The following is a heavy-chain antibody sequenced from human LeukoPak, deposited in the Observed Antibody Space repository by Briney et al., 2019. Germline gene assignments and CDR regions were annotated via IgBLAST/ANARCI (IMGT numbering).Heavy chain of an antibody. CDR2: IKTDGNGA. J-gene: IGHJ4*02. D-gene: IGHD3-10*01. CDR1: GLSFSSYW. Sequence: GGTLRPSCAASGLSFSSYWMHWVREVPGKGLVWVSRIKTDGNGANYAASVTGRFTISRDNAKNTLFLQMNSLRVEDTAVYYCSRDLVYGSGSLDNWGQGTLVTVSS. CDR3: SRDLVYGSGSLDN. V-gene: IGHV3-74*01.